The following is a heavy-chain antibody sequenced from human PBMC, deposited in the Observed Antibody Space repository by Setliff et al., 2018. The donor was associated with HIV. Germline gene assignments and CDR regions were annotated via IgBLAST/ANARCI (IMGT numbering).Heavy chain of an antibody. V-gene: IGHV1-18*01. D-gene: IGHD4-17*01. Sequence: AASVKVSCKASGYTFTSYGISWVRQAPGQGLEWIGWISAYNGNTNYAQKLQGRVTMTTDTSTSTAYMELRSLRSDDTAVYYCARCMGRPDVSDYGDYVDYWGQGTLVTVSS. J-gene: IGHJ4*02. CDR2: ISAYNGNT. CDR3: ARCMGRPDVSDYGDYVDY. CDR1: GYTFTSYG.